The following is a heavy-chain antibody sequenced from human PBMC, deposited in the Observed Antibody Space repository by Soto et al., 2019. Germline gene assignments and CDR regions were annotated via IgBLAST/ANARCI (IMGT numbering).Heavy chain of an antibody. CDR1: GFTFSSYW. CDR2: IKQDGDEK. J-gene: IGHJ3*01. D-gene: IGHD2-15*01. Sequence: VQLVESGGGLVQPGGSLRLSCGASGFTFSSYWMSWVRQAPGKGLEWVANIKQDGDEKYYVDSVKGRFTISRDNAKNSLDLQMNSLRSEDTAVYYCARVYCSDPSCYSPDDAFDFWGQGTMVSVSS. V-gene: IGHV3-7*01. CDR3: ARVYCSDPSCYSPDDAFDF.